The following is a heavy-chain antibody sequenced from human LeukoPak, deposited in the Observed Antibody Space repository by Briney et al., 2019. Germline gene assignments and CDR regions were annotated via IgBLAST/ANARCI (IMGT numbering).Heavy chain of an antibody. Sequence: SETLSLTCAVYGGSISSYYWSWIRQPPGKGLEWIGYIYYSGSTNYNPSLKSRVTISVDTSKNQFSLKLSSVTAADTAVYYCAREGDYGDYYRRYWFDPWGQGTLVTVSS. V-gene: IGHV4-59*01. CDR2: IYYSGST. CDR3: AREGDYGDYYRRYWFDP. D-gene: IGHD4-17*01. CDR1: GGSISSYY. J-gene: IGHJ5*02.